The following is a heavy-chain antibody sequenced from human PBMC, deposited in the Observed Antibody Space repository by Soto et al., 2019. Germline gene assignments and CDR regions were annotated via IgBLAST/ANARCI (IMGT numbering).Heavy chain of an antibody. CDR2: IYYSGST. J-gene: IGHJ6*02. V-gene: IGHV4-39*01. CDR3: ARNERITIVGVGNYYYSYGMDV. Sequence: SETLSLTCTVSGGSISSSSYYWGWIRQPPGKGLEWIGSIYYSGSTYYNPSLKSRVTISVDTSKNQFSLKLSSVTAADTAVYYCARNERITIVGVGNYYYSYGMDVWGQGTTVTVAS. CDR1: GGSISSSSYY. D-gene: IGHD3-3*01.